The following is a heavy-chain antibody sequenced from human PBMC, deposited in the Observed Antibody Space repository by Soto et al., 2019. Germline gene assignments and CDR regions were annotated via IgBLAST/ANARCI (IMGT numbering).Heavy chain of an antibody. CDR2: ISSSGSTI. Sequence: GGSLRLSCAASGFTFSSYEMNWVRQAPGKGLEWVSYISSSGSTIYYADSVKGRFTISRDNAKNSLYLQMNSLRAEDTAVYYCARDGGKRFLEWLLWAPRYYYYGMDVWGQGTTVTVSS. CDR1: GFTFSSYE. J-gene: IGHJ6*02. D-gene: IGHD3-3*01. V-gene: IGHV3-48*03. CDR3: ARDGGKRFLEWLLWAPRYYYYGMDV.